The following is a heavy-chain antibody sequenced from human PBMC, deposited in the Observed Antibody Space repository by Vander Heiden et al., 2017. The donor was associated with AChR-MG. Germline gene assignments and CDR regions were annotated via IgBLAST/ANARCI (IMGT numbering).Heavy chain of an antibody. CDR2: ISDTSSYI. J-gene: IGHJ4*02. Sequence: EVQLVESGGGPVKPGGSLRLSCSASGFTFSRQRMQWVRQAPGKGLEWVASISDTSSYITYAESVKGRFTISRDNARNSLFLQMNSLRADDTGVYYCARFPHNGDSDYWGQGTLVTVSS. CDR1: GFTFSRQR. D-gene: IGHD2-21*01. CDR3: ARFPHNGDSDY. V-gene: IGHV3-21*01.